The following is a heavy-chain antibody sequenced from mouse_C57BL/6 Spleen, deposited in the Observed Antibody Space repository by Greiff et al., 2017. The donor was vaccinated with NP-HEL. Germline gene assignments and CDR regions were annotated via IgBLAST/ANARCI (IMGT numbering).Heavy chain of an antibody. J-gene: IGHJ1*03. CDR1: GYTFTDYY. D-gene: IGHD1-1*01. V-gene: IGHV1-26*01. CDR3: ARSYYGSRDWYFDV. Sequence: VQLQQSGPELVKPGASVKISCKASGYTFTDYYMNWVKQSHGKSLEWIGDINPNNGGTSYNQKFKGKATLTVDKSSSTAYMELRSLTSEDAAVYYCARSYYGSRDWYFDVWGTGTTVTVSS. CDR2: INPNNGGT.